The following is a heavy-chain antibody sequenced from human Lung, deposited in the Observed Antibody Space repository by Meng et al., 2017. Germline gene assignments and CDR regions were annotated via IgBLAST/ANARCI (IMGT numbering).Heavy chain of an antibody. D-gene: IGHD3-3*01. V-gene: IGHV4-4*02. Sequence: QLQLQGSGPGLVKPSGTLSLTGAVFGGSISSRNWWSWVRQSPGKGLEWIGEIYHSGRTNYNPSLESRVTISLDKSQNHFSLKVKSVTAADTAVYYCVRGGQDQAYYDFWSGPFDPWGQGTLVTVSS. CDR1: GGSISSRNW. CDR3: VRGGQDQAYYDFWSGPFDP. J-gene: IGHJ5*02. CDR2: IYHSGRT.